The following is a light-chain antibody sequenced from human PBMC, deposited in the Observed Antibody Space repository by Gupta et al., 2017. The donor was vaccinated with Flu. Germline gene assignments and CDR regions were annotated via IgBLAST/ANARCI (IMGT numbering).Light chain of an antibody. CDR2: QDS. J-gene: IGLJ1*01. Sequence: SYELTQPPSVSVCPGQTASITCSGAKLGDKYACLYQQKAGQSPVLVIDQDSKRPSGIPERFAGSNSGNTATLTISGTQAMDEADYYCQAWDSSTGVFGTGTKVTVL. V-gene: IGLV3-1*01. CDR3: QAWDSSTGV. CDR1: KLGDKY.